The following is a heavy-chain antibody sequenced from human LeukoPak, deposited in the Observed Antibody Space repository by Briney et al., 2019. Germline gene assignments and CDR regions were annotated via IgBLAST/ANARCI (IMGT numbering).Heavy chain of an antibody. CDR3: ATSAYLDH. J-gene: IGHJ4*02. D-gene: IGHD3-16*01. CDR1: GFTFSSYE. V-gene: IGHV3-48*03. CDR2: ISSSGSTI. Sequence: GGSLRLSCAASGFTFSSYEMNWVRQAPGKGLEWVSYISSSGSTIYYADSVKGRFTISRDNAKNSLYLQMNSLRVEDMALYYCATSAYLDHWGQGTLVTVSS.